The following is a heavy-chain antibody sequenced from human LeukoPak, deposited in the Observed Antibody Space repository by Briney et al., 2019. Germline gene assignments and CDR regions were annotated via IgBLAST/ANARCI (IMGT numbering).Heavy chain of an antibody. V-gene: IGHV3-48*04. CDR2: ISSSSSTI. Sequence: GGSLRLSCAASGFTFSSYSMNWVRQAPGKGLEWVSYISSSSSTIYYADSVKGRFTISRDNAKNSLYLQMNSLRAEDTAVYYCARTAGRHAFDIWGQGTMVTVSS. D-gene: IGHD1-1*01. CDR3: ARTAGRHAFDI. CDR1: GFTFSSYS. J-gene: IGHJ3*02.